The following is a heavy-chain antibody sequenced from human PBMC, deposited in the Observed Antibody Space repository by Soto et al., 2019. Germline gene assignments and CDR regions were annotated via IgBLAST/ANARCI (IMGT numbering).Heavy chain of an antibody. V-gene: IGHV3-23*01. D-gene: IGHD6-13*01. J-gene: IGHJ2*01. CDR1: GFTFSSYA. Sequence: PGGSLRLSCAASGFTFSSYAMSWVRQAPGKGLEWVSAISGSGGSTYYADSVKGRFTISRDNSKNTLYLQMNSLRAEDTAVYYCARDLEFVAAAPEVWYFDLWGRGTLVTVSS. CDR2: ISGSGGST. CDR3: ARDLEFVAAAPEVWYFDL.